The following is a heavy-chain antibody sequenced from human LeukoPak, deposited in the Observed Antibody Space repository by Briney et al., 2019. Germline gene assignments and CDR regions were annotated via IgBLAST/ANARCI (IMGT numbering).Heavy chain of an antibody. CDR3: AGVWWFGDPLGLDAFDI. D-gene: IGHD3-10*01. Sequence: ASVKVSCKASGYTFTSYGISWVRQAPGQGLEWMGWISAYNGNTNYAQKLQGRVTMTTDTPTSTAYMELRSLRSDDTAVYYCAGVWWFGDPLGLDAFDIWGQGTMVTVSS. CDR2: ISAYNGNT. V-gene: IGHV1-18*01. CDR1: GYTFTSYG. J-gene: IGHJ3*02.